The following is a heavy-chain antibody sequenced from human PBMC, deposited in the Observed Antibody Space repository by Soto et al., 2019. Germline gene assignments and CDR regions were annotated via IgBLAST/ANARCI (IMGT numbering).Heavy chain of an antibody. J-gene: IGHJ4*02. CDR2: ISSSSSTI. CDR1: GFTFSSYS. Sequence: GGSLRLSCAASGFTFSSYSMNWVRQAPGKGLEWVSYISSSSSTIYYADSVKGRFTISRDNAKNSLYLQMNSLRDEDTAVYYCARGIVVVTATDFDYWGQGTLVTVSS. V-gene: IGHV3-48*02. D-gene: IGHD2-21*02. CDR3: ARGIVVVTATDFDY.